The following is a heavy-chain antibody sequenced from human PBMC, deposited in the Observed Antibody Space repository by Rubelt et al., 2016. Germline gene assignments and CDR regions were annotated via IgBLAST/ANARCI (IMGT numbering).Heavy chain of an antibody. D-gene: IGHD3-10*01. CDR3: ARDSPHLRRITMVRGVIGSAFDI. Sequence: YADSVKGRFTISRDNAKNTLYLQMNSLRAEDTAVYYCARDSPHLRRITMVRGVIGSAFDIWGQGTMVTVSS. J-gene: IGHJ3*02. V-gene: IGHV3-74*01.